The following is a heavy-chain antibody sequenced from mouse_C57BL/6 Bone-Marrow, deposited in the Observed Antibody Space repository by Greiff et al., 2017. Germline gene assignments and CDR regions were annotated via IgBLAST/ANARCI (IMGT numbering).Heavy chain of an antibody. J-gene: IGHJ4*01. CDR2: IYPRSGNT. CDR1: GYTFTSYG. Sequence: QVQLQQSGAELARPGASVKLSCKASGYTFTSYGISWVKQRTGQGLEWIGEIYPRSGNTYYNEKFKGKATLTADKSSSTAYMELRSLTSEDSAVYFCARNRTYYSNHSYAMGYWGQGTSGTVSS. V-gene: IGHV1-81*01. D-gene: IGHD2-5*01. CDR3: ARNRTYYSNHSYAMGY.